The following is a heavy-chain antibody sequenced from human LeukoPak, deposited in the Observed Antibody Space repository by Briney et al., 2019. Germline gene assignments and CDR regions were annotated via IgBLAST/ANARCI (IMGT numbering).Heavy chain of an antibody. V-gene: IGHV3-21*01. CDR1: GFTFSSYS. D-gene: IGHD6-13*01. CDR3: ARDPESSSWYVDY. CDR2: ISSGSRYI. Sequence: PGGSLRLSCAASGFTFSSYSMNWVRQAPGKGLEWVSSISSGSRYIYYADSLKSRFTISRDNAKNSLYLQMNSLRAEDTAVYYCARDPESSSWYVDYWGQGTLVTVSS. J-gene: IGHJ4*02.